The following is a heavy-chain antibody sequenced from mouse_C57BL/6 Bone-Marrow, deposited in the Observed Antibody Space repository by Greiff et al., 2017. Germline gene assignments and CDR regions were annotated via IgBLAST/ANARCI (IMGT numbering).Heavy chain of an antibody. D-gene: IGHD1-1*01. CDR3: AMGITTVVAPFAY. J-gene: IGHJ3*01. CDR1: GYTFTSYW. V-gene: IGHV1-74*01. Sequence: VQLQQHGAELVKPGASVKVSCKASGYTFTSYWMHWVKQRPGQGLEWIGRIHPSDSDTNYNQKFKGKATLTVDKSSSTAYMQLSSLTSEDSAVYYCAMGITTVVAPFAYWGQGTLVTVSA. CDR2: IHPSDSDT.